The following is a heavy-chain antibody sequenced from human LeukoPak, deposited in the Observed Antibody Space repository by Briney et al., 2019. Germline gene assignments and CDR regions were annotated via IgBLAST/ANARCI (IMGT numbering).Heavy chain of an antibody. V-gene: IGHV1-2*02. CDR1: GYTFTGYY. Sequence: ASVKVSCKASGYTFTGYYMHWVRQAPGQGLEWMGWINPNSGGTNYAQKFQGRVTMTRDTSTSTAYMELSRLRSDDTAVYYCARVKVGATIYYSDYWGQGTLVTVSS. J-gene: IGHJ4*02. D-gene: IGHD1-26*01. CDR3: ARVKVGATIYYSDY. CDR2: INPNSGGT.